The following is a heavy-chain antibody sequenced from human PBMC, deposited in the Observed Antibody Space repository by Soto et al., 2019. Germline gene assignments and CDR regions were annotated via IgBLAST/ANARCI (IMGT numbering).Heavy chain of an antibody. CDR1: GYTFTSHG. J-gene: IGHJ5*02. Sequence: ASVKVSCKASGYTFTSHGIHWVRQAPGQRLEWMGWINAANGDTKYSPKFQGRVTITRDTPASTAYMELSSLRSEDTAVYYCVRRHVSATGIDWFDPWGQGTLVTVSS. V-gene: IGHV1-3*01. CDR2: INAANGDT. D-gene: IGHD6-13*01. CDR3: VRRHVSATGIDWFDP.